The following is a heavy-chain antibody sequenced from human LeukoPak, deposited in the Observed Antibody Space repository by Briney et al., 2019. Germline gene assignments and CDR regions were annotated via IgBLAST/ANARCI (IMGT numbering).Heavy chain of an antibody. CDR1: GFTFSSYW. V-gene: IGHV3-7*01. Sequence: GGSLRLSCAASGFTFSSYWMSWVRQAPGKGLEWVANINEDGSEKHHVNSVKGRFTISRDSAKHSLYLQLNSLRAEDTAVYYCARNAYTGGPDLDYWGQGTLVTVSS. D-gene: IGHD3-16*01. CDR2: INEDGSEK. J-gene: IGHJ4*02. CDR3: ARNAYTGGPDLDY.